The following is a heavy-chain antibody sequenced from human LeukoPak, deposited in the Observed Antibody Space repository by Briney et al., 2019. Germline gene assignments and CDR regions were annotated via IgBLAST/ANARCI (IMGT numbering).Heavy chain of an antibody. V-gene: IGHV1-18*01. CDR3: AKDQIYYYGSGDHYYYYYYMDV. CDR2: ISAYNGNT. J-gene: IGHJ6*03. CDR1: GYTFTSYG. Sequence: GASVKVSCKASGYTFTSYGISWVRQAPGQGLEWMGWISAYNGNTNYAQKLQGRVTMTTDTSTSTAYMELRSLRSDDTAVYYCAKDQIYYYGSGDHYYYYYYMDVWGKGTTVTVSS. D-gene: IGHD3-10*01.